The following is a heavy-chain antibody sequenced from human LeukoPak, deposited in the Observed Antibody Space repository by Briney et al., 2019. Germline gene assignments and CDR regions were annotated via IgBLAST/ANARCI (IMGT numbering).Heavy chain of an antibody. CDR2: IYSGGST. D-gene: IGHD3-16*02. Sequence: PGGSLRLSCAASGFTVSSNYMSWVRQAPGKGLEWVSVIYSGGSTYYADSVKGRFTISRDNSKNTLYLQMNSLRAEDTAVYYCARAVWGSYRYPGAFDIWGQGTMVTVSS. CDR1: GFTVSSNY. CDR3: ARAVWGSYRYPGAFDI. J-gene: IGHJ3*02. V-gene: IGHV3-66*01.